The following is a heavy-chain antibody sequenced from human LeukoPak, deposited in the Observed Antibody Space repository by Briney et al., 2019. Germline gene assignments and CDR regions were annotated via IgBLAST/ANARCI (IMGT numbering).Heavy chain of an antibody. CDR3: ARDRCSGGSCYSRFDY. V-gene: IGHV1-46*01. J-gene: IGHJ4*02. CDR1: GYTFTSYY. Sequence: ASVKVSCKASGYTFTSYYMHWVRQAPGQGLEWMGIINPSGGSTSYAQKFQGRVTMTRDTSTSTVYMELSSLRSEDTAVYYCARDRCSGGSCYSRFDYWGQRTLVTVSS. D-gene: IGHD2-15*01. CDR2: INPSGGST.